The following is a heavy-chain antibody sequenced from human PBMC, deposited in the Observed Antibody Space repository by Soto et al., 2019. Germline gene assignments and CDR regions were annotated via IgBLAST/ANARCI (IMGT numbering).Heavy chain of an antibody. CDR3: AREDLWFGDS. Sequence: EVQLVESGGGLVHPGGSLRLSCVASGFNFSTHWMSWVRQAPGKGLEWVANMNQDGSEKYYVDSIKGRFSISRDNAKNSLFLQMNSLRVEDTAVYYCAREDLWFGDSWGQGTLVTVSS. D-gene: IGHD3-10*01. V-gene: IGHV3-7*01. CDR2: MNQDGSEK. J-gene: IGHJ4*02. CDR1: GFNFSTHW.